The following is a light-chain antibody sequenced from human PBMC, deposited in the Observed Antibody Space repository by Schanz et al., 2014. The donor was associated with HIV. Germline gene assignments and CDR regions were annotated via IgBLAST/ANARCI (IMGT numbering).Light chain of an antibody. CDR3: QQYNNWPFT. V-gene: IGKV3D-15*01. CDR2: DAS. CDR1: QSVSSSY. J-gene: IGKJ5*01. Sequence: EIVLTQSPATLSVYPGERVTLSCRASQSVSSSYLAWYQQKPGQAPRLLIYDASNRATGISDRFSGSGSGXXFTLTISSLQSEXXAVYYCQQYNNWPFTFGQGTRLEIK.